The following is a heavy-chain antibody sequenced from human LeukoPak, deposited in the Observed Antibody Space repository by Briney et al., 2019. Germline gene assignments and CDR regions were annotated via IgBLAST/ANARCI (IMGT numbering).Heavy chain of an antibody. Sequence: SETLSLTCTVSGGSISSSSYYWGWIRQPPGKGLEWLGSIYYSGSTYYNPSLKSRVTISVDTSKNQFSLKLSSVTAADTAVYYCARLRVPGVAEIDYWGQGTLVTVSS. V-gene: IGHV4-39*01. CDR2: IYYSGST. J-gene: IGHJ4*02. CDR1: GGSISSSSYY. CDR3: ARLRVPGVAEIDY. D-gene: IGHD6-19*01.